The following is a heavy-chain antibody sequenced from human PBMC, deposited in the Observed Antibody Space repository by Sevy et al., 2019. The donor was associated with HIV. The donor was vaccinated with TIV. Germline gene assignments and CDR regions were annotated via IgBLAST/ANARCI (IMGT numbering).Heavy chain of an antibody. Sequence: GGSLRLSCVASGFTFSRYSMNWVRQAPGKGLEWVSNIGSTGPTIYYADSVKGRFTISRDNAKNSLYLQMNSLREEDTAVYYSARPGGGWFEFDSWGQGTLVTVSS. V-gene: IGHV3-48*02. D-gene: IGHD6-19*01. CDR1: GFTFSRYS. J-gene: IGHJ4*02. CDR3: ARPGGGWFEFDS. CDR2: IGSTGPTI.